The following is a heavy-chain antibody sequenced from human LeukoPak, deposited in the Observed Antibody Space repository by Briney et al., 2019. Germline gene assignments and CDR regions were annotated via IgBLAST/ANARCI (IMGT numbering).Heavy chain of an antibody. V-gene: IGHV3-11*01. D-gene: IGHD3-22*01. J-gene: IGHJ3*02. CDR3: ARGPYFYDYSGSPKGPFAI. Sequence: GGSLRLSCEASGFTFSDYYMAWIRQAPGKGLEWISYISHSAHIIYYADSLKGRLTVSRDNAKNSLYLQVNSLRAEDTAVYYCARGPYFYDYSGSPKGPFAIWGQGTMVTVSS. CDR2: ISHSAHII. CDR1: GFTFSDYY.